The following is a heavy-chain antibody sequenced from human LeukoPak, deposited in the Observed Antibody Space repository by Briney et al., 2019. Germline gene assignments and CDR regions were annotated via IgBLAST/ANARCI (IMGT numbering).Heavy chain of an antibody. CDR1: GYTFTSYY. D-gene: IGHD3-3*01. CDR3: ARGPHRRTYDRDNWFDP. CDR2: INPNGDNT. J-gene: IGHJ5*02. V-gene: IGHV1-46*01. Sequence: GASVKVSCKASGYTFTSYYMYWVRQAPGQGLEWMGLINPNGDNTNYAQKFQGRVTMTRDMSTTTVYMELSSLRSEDTAVYYCARGPHRRTYDRDNWFDPWGQGTLVTVSS.